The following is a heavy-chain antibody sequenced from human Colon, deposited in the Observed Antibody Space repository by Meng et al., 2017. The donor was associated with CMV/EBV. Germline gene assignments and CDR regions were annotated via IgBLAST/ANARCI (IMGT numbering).Heavy chain of an antibody. CDR3: AKEFVLGTHLDH. V-gene: IGHV3-52*01. J-gene: IGHJ4*02. CDR2: IKCDGSEK. D-gene: IGHD2-21*02. CDR1: GFTFSSSW. Sequence: GGSLRLSCAASGFTFSSSWMHWVCQAPEKGLEWVADIKCDGSEKYYVDSVTGRFTISRDNAKSSLHLQMTSLRAEDTAVYYCAKEFVLGTHLDHWGQGTLVTVSS.